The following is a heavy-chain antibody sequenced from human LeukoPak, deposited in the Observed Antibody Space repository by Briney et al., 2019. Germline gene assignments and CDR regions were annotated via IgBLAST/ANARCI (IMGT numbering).Heavy chain of an antibody. J-gene: IGHJ3*02. CDR3: ARVGYCSSTSCYLSDAFDI. CDR2: INWNGGST. D-gene: IGHD2-2*01. Sequence: GGSLRLSCAGSGFTFSSYAMSWVRQAPGKGLEWVSGINWNGGSTGYADSVKGRFTISRDNAKNSLYLQMNSLRAEDTALYYCARVGYCSSTSCYLSDAFDIWGQGTMVTVSS. V-gene: IGHV3-20*04. CDR1: GFTFSSYA.